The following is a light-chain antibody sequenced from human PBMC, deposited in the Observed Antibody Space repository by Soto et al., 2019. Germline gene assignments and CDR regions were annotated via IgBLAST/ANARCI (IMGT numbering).Light chain of an antibody. J-gene: IGKJ4*01. V-gene: IGKV1-27*01. CDR3: QKYSSAPHT. Sequence: DIQMTQSPSSLSASVGDRVTITCRTSQDISNYLAWYQQKPGKVPKLLLYAASTLQTGGPSRFSGGGSGTDFSLTISSLQPEDVAIYYCQKYSSAPHTFGGGTKVDIK. CDR2: AAS. CDR1: QDISNY.